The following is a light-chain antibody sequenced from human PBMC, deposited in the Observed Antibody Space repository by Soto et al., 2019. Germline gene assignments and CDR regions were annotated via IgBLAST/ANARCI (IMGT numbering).Light chain of an antibody. Sequence: DIQMTQSPSTLSASVGDRVTITCRASQSISSWLAWYQQKPGKAPKLLIYDVSTLERGVPSRFSGSGSGTEFTLTISSLQPDDSATYYCQQYNTFWTFGQGTKVDI. V-gene: IGKV1-5*01. CDR2: DVS. J-gene: IGKJ1*01. CDR3: QQYNTFWT. CDR1: QSISSW.